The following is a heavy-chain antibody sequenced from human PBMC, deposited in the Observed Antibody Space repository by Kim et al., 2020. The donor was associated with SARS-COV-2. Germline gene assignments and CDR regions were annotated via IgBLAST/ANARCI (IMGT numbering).Heavy chain of an antibody. CDR2: IYYSGST. J-gene: IGHJ6*02. D-gene: IGHD6-13*01. CDR3: ARLPAAAGPNYYYYGMDV. Sequence: SETLSLTCTVSGGSISSYYWSWIRQPPGKGLEWIGYIYYSGSTNYNPSLKSRVTISVDTSKNQFSLKLSSVTAADTAVYYCARLPAAAGPNYYYYGMDVWGQGTTVTVSS. CDR1: GGSISSYY. V-gene: IGHV4-59*08.